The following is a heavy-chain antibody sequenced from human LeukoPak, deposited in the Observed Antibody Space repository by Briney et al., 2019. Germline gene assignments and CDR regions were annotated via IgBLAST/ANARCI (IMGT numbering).Heavy chain of an antibody. CDR1: GFTFSSYA. CDR2: ISYDGSNK. CDR3: ARDRNAVAGFDY. D-gene: IGHD6-19*01. V-gene: IGHV3-30*04. J-gene: IGHJ4*02. Sequence: GRSLRLSCAASGFTFSSYAMHWVRQAPGKGLEWVAVISYDGSNKYYADSVKGRFTISRDNSKNTLYLQMNSLRAEDTAVYYCARDRNAVAGFDYWGQGTLVTVSS.